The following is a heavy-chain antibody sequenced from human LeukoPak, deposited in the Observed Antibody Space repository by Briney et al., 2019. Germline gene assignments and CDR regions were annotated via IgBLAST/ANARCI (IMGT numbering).Heavy chain of an antibody. CDR3: ARDNSYRDSSWWFDP. D-gene: IGHD6-6*01. CDR2: INPSGSST. Sequence: GASVKVSCKTSGFTFTSYYMHWVRQAPGQGLEWMGIINPSGSSTSCAQKFQGRVTMTRDTSTSTVYMELSSLRSEDTAVYYCARDNSYRDSSWWFDPWGQGTLVTVSS. V-gene: IGHV1-46*01. CDR1: GFTFTSYY. J-gene: IGHJ5*02.